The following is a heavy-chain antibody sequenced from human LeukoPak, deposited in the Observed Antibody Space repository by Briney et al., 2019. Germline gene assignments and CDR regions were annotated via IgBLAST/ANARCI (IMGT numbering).Heavy chain of an antibody. CDR3: ARGNGMVAAHYFDY. J-gene: IGHJ4*02. Sequence: GGSLRLSCAASGFTFSSYWMSWVRQAPGKGLEWVANIKQDGSEKYYVDSVKGRFTISRDNAKNSLYLQMNSLRAEDTAVYYCARGNGMVAAHYFDYWGQGTLVTVSS. D-gene: IGHD2-15*01. CDR1: GFTFSSYW. V-gene: IGHV3-7*01. CDR2: IKQDGSEK.